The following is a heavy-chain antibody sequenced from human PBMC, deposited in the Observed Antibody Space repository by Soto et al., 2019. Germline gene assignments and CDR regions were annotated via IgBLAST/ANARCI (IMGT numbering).Heavy chain of an antibody. CDR2: IYYSGST. J-gene: IGHJ4*02. V-gene: IGHV4-59*01. Sequence: PSETLSLTCTVSGGSIGTYYWSWIRQPPGKGLEWIGHIYYSGSTNYNPSLKSRVTISVDTSRNQFSLKLSSVTAADTAVYYCARVGWDSSGFDYWGPGSLVTVSS. CDR1: GGSIGTYY. CDR3: ARVGWDSSGFDY. D-gene: IGHD3-22*01.